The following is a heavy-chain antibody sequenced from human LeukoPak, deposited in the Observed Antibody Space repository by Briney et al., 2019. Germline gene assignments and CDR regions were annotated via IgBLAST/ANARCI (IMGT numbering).Heavy chain of an antibody. Sequence: AGGSLTLSCAASGFTFSSYAMSWVPQAPGKGLKWFSDISGGGGSTYYADSVKGRFTISRDNSKSTLYLQMNSLRAEDTAVYYCANPFSTPRSNYYIDVWGKGTTVTVSS. CDR3: ANPFSTPRSNYYIDV. V-gene: IGHV3-23*01. D-gene: IGHD2-2*01. J-gene: IGHJ6*03. CDR1: GFTFSSYA. CDR2: ISGGGGST.